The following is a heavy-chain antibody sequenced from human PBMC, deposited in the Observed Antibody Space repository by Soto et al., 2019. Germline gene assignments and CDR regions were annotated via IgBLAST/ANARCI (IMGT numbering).Heavy chain of an antibody. J-gene: IGHJ5*02. V-gene: IGHV6-1*01. CDR1: GDSVSSNSAA. Sequence: SQTLSLTCAISGDSVSSNSAAWNWIRQSPSRGLEWLGRTYYRSKSYNDYAVSVKSRRTINPDTSKNQFSLQLNSVTPDDTAVYYCARERIAVAGTGENWLDPRRQGTLVTVSS. D-gene: IGHD6-19*01. CDR2: TYYRSKSYN. CDR3: ARERIAVAGTGENWLDP.